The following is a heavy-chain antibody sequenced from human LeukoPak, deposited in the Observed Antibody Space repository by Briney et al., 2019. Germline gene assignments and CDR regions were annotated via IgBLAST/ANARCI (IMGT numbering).Heavy chain of an antibody. CDR3: ARVDTGGQLRWDYYYYYMDV. CDR2: IIPIFGTA. V-gene: IGHV1-69*06. Sequence: ASVKVSCKASGGTFSSYAISWVRQAPGQGLEWMGGIIPIFGTANYAQKFQGRVTITADKSTSTAYMELSSLRSEDTAVYYCARVDTGGQLRWDYYYYYMDVWGKGTTVTVSS. CDR1: GGTFSSYA. D-gene: IGHD4-23*01. J-gene: IGHJ6*03.